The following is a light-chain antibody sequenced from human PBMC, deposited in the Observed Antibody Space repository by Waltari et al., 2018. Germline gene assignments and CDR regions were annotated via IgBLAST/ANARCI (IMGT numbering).Light chain of an antibody. Sequence: QSALTQPASVSGSPGQSIPISCPGPSSDVGAYNFFSWYQQHPGKVPKLIIYDVSHRPSGVSFRFSGSKSDNTASLTISGLQAEDEADYYCISYTTSDTMIFGGGTKLTVL. CDR1: SSDVGAYNF. CDR2: DVS. V-gene: IGLV2-14*03. CDR3: ISYTTSDTMI. J-gene: IGLJ2*01.